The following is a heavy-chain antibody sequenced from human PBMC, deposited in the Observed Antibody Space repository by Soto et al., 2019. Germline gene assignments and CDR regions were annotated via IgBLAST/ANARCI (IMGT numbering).Heavy chain of an antibody. CDR1: GYTLNTYG. CDR3: ARGTYFDY. J-gene: IGHJ4*02. Sequence: QVQLVQSGAEVKKPGASVKVSCKASGYTLNTYGITWLRLAPGQGLEWMGWISANNDHTNYPQKLQGRVTMTTDPSTSTAYMELRSLTSDDTAVYYCARGTYFDYWGQGTLVTVSS. V-gene: IGHV1-18*01. CDR2: ISANNDHT.